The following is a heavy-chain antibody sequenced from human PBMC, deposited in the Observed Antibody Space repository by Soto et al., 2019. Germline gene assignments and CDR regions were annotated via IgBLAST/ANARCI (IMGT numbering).Heavy chain of an antibody. CDR3: ARASNAIVVVAATLDSWFDP. CDR1: GYTFTSYG. V-gene: IGHV1-18*01. Sequence: QVQLVQSGAEVKKPGASVKVSCKASGYTFTSYGISWVRQAPGQGLEWMGWISAYNGNTNYAQKLQGRVTMTTDTSTSTAYMELRSLRSDDTAVYYCARASNAIVVVAATLDSWFDPWGQGTLVTVSS. D-gene: IGHD2-15*01. J-gene: IGHJ5*02. CDR2: ISAYNGNT.